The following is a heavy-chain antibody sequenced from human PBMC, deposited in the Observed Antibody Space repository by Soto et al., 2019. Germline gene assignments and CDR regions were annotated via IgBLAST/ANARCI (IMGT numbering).Heavy chain of an antibody. D-gene: IGHD3-3*01. CDR3: ARGRKTFYYDFWSGYDNSYYYYGMDV. CDR2: INHSGST. CDR1: GGSFSGYY. J-gene: IGHJ6*02. V-gene: IGHV4-34*01. Sequence: SETLSLTCAVYGGSFSGYYWSWIRQPPGKGLEWIGEINHSGSTNYNPSPKSRVTISVDTSKNQFSLKLSSVTAADTAVYYCARGRKTFYYDFWSGYDNSYYYYGMDVWGQGTTVTVSS.